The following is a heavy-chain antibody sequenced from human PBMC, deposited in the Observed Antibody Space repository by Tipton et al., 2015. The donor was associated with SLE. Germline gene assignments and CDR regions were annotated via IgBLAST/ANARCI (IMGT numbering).Heavy chain of an antibody. D-gene: IGHD6-19*01. CDR1: GGSISSSSYY. Sequence: TLSLTCTVSGGSISSSSYYWGWIRQPPGKGLEWIGSIYYSGSTNYNPSLKSRVTISVDTSKNQFSLKLSSVTAADTAVYYCATGIAVAGPFDYWGQGTLVTVSS. J-gene: IGHJ4*02. V-gene: IGHV4-39*07. CDR2: IYYSGST. CDR3: ATGIAVAGPFDY.